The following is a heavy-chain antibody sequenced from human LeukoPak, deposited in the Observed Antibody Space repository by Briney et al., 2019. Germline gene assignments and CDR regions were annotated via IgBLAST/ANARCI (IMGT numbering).Heavy chain of an antibody. CDR2: IYYSGST. Sequence: PSETLSLTCTVSGGSISSGGYYWSWIRQHPGKGLEWIGYIYYSGSTYYNPSLKSRVTISVDTSKNQFSLKLSSVTAADTAVCYCARAQLYYYYGMDVWGQGTTVTVSS. V-gene: IGHV4-31*03. CDR3: ARAQLYYYYGMDV. CDR1: GGSISSGGYY. D-gene: IGHD1-1*01. J-gene: IGHJ6*02.